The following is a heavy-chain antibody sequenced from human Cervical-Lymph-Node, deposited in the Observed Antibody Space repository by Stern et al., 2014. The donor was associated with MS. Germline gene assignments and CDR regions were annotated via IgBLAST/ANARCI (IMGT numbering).Heavy chain of an antibody. CDR3: ASGWDSLPRAWRKYYYYGMDV. D-gene: IGHD1-26*01. Sequence: VQLEESGGGLVKPGGSVRLSCAASGFTFSDHYMSWIRQAPGKGLEWVSYISSSSDTIYYADSVKGRFTISRDNAKNSLYLQMKSLRAEDTAVYYCASGWDSLPRAWRKYYYYGMDVWGQGTTVTVSS. V-gene: IGHV3-11*01. CDR1: GFTFSDHY. CDR2: ISSSSDTI. J-gene: IGHJ6*02.